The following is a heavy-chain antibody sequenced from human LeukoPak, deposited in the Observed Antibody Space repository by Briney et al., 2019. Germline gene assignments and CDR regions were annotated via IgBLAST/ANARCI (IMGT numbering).Heavy chain of an antibody. V-gene: IGHV3-30*04. CDR3: ARELRYFDRLGVFDY. D-gene: IGHD3-9*01. J-gene: IGHJ4*02. CDR1: GFTFSSYA. Sequence: PGGSLRLSCAASGFTFSSYAMHWVRQAPGKGLEWVAVISYDGSNKYYADSVKGRFTISRDNSKNTLYLQMNSLRAEDTAVYYCARELRYFDRLGVFDYWSQGTLVTVSS. CDR2: ISYDGSNK.